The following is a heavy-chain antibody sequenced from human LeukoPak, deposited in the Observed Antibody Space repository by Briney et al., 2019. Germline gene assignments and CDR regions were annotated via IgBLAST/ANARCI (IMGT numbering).Heavy chain of an antibody. CDR1: GFTLDNYN. CDR3: ASEGEWELSPGPDY. V-gene: IGHV3-21*01. D-gene: IGHD1-26*01. J-gene: IGHJ4*02. CDR2: ISSSSSYI. Sequence: GGSLRLSCAASGFTLDNYNFNWVRQAPGKGLEWVSSISSSSSYIYYADSVKGRFTISRDNAKNSLYLQMNSLRAEDTAVYYCASEGEWELSPGPDYWGQGTLVTVSS.